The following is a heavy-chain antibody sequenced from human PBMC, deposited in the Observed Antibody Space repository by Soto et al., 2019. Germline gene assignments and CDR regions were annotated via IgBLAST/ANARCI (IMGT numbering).Heavy chain of an antibody. J-gene: IGHJ6*02. CDR1: GFTFSSYS. Sequence: EVQLVESGGGLVKPGGSLRLSCAASGFTFSSYSMNWVRQAPGKGLEWVSSISSSSSYIYYADSVKGRFTISRDNAKNSLYLQMTSLRAEDTAVYYCAREHPAATDYGMDVWGQGTTVTVSS. D-gene: IGHD2-2*01. V-gene: IGHV3-21*01. CDR3: AREHPAATDYGMDV. CDR2: ISSSSSYI.